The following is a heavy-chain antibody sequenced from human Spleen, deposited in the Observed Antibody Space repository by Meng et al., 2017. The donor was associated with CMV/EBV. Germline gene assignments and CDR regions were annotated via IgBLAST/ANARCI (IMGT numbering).Heavy chain of an antibody. D-gene: IGHD1-26*01. J-gene: IGHJ3*02. CDR2: INSDGRTT. V-gene: IGHV3-74*01. CDR3: ARDRLSGSYRHDAFDI. CDR1: GFTFSHYW. Sequence: GESLKISCAASGFTFSHYWMHWVRRAPGKGLMWVSRINSDGRTTSYADSVKGRFIISRDNAKNTLYLQMNSLRAEDTAVYYCARDRLSGSYRHDAFDIWGQGTMVTVSS.